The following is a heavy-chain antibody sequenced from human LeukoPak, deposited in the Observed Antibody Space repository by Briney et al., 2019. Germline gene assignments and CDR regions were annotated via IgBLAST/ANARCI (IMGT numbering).Heavy chain of an antibody. CDR2: ISGSGGDT. D-gene: IGHD3-22*01. CDR1: GFTFNSYA. CDR3: AKGGCTSGYCGFDY. V-gene: IGHV3-23*01. J-gene: IGHJ4*02. Sequence: PGGSLRVSCAASGFTFNSYAMSWGRQAPEKGLEWVSHISGSGGDTYYADSVKGRFTISRDNSKNTLYLQMNSLRGEDTAVYYCAKGGCTSGYCGFDYWGQGTLVTVSS.